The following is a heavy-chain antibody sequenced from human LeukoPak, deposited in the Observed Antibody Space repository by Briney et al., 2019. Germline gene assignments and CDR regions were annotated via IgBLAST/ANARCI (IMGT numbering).Heavy chain of an antibody. D-gene: IGHD4-17*01. Sequence: SETLSLTCTVSGGSISSGAYYWSWIRQHPGKGLEWIGYIYYSGSTYSNPSLKSRVTISVDTSKNQFSLKLSSVIAADTAVYHCARTNGDYKLYYFDYWGQGTLVTVSS. J-gene: IGHJ4*02. CDR2: IYYSGST. CDR3: ARTNGDYKLYYFDY. V-gene: IGHV4-31*03. CDR1: GGSISSGAYY.